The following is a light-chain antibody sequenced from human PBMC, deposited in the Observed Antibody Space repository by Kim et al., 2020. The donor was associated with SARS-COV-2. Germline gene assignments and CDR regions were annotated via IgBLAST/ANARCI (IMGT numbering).Light chain of an antibody. CDR1: NIGSKS. Sequence: AQGKTASINCGGNNIGSKSVLWYQQKPGQAPVLVIYYDSDRPSGIPERFSGSNSGNTDTLTISRVEAGDEADYYCQVWDSSSDHPVFGGGTQLTVL. J-gene: IGLJ3*02. V-gene: IGLV3-21*04. CDR3: QVWDSSSDHPV. CDR2: YDS.